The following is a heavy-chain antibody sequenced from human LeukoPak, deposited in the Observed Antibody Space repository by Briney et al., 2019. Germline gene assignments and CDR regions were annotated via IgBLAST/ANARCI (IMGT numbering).Heavy chain of an antibody. CDR2: ISGSGLDT. Sequence: PGGSLRLSCAASGFDFTAYGMSWVRQAPGKGLEWVSGISGSGLDTYYADSVRGRFTISRDNSKNTVHLLMNSLRAEDTAVYYCAREYSSPDAWDYWGQGTLVTVSS. V-gene: IGHV3-23*01. CDR1: GFDFTAYG. J-gene: IGHJ4*02. D-gene: IGHD6-6*01. CDR3: AREYSSPDAWDY.